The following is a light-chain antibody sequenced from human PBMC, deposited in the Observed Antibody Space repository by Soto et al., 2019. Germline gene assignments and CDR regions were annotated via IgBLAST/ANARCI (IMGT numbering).Light chain of an antibody. J-gene: IGLJ2*01. CDR2: EVS. CDR1: SSDVGSYNL. CDR3: CSYASSSTFV. V-gene: IGLV2-23*02. Sequence: QSALTQPASVSGSPGQSITISCTGTSSDVGSYNLVSWYQQHPGKAPKLMIYEVSKRPSGVSNRFSGSKSGNTASLTISGLQAEDKDDYYCCSYASSSTFVFGGGTKLTVL.